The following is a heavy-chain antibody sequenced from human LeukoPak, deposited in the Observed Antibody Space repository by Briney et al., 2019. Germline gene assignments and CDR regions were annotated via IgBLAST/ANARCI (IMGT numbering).Heavy chain of an antibody. Sequence: GGSLRLSCAASGFTFSSYWMTWVRQAPGQGLEWVANIKEDGSAKYHVDSVKGRFTISRDNAKNSLYLQMNSLRVEDAAVYYCTRDTGCSGGACYSFYDYWGQGTLVTVSS. CDR2: IKEDGSAK. CDR1: GFTFSSYW. J-gene: IGHJ4*02. CDR3: TRDTGCSGGACYSFYDY. D-gene: IGHD2-21*01. V-gene: IGHV3-7*01.